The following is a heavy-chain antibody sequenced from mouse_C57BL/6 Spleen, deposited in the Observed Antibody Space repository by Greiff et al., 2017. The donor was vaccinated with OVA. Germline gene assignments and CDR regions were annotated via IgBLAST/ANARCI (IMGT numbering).Heavy chain of an antibody. D-gene: IGHD1-1*01. J-gene: IGHJ2*01. Sequence: VQLPQSGPGLVQPSQSLSITCTVSGFSLTSYGVHWFRPSPGTGLEWLGVIWSGGSTGYNAAFISSLSISKYKSKSQVCFKMNSLQADDTAIYYCARNWHYGSGDFDYGGQGTTLTVSS. CDR3: ARNWHYGSGDFDY. CDR1: GFSLTSYG. V-gene: IGHV2-2*01. CDR2: IWSGGST.